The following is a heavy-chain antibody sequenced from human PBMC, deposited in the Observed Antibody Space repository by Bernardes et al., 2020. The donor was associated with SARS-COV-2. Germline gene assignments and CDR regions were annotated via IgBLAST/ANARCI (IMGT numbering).Heavy chain of an antibody. Sequence: GGSLRLSCAASGFTFSSYAMSWVRQAPGKGLEWVSAISGSGGSTYYADSVKGRFTISRDNSKNTLYLQMNSLRAEDTAVYYCAKVPYYDILTGYGFWYFDLWGRGTLVTVSS. CDR1: GFTFSSYA. CDR3: AKVPYYDILTGYGFWYFDL. D-gene: IGHD3-9*01. J-gene: IGHJ2*01. V-gene: IGHV3-23*01. CDR2: ISGSGGST.